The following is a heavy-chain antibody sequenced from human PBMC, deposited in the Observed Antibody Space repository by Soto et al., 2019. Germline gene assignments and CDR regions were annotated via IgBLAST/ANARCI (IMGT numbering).Heavy chain of an antibody. Sequence: SETLALTCAVSGGSIGSSTYYWSWIRQPPGKGLVWIGSVYHTGTTYYNPSLKSPVTISVDTSKNQFSLKLTSVTAADTAVYYCAIPNYRSSSHFYSWGQGILVTASS. CDR2: VYHTGTT. D-gene: IGHD6-6*01. CDR1: GGSIGSSTYY. V-gene: IGHV4-39*01. J-gene: IGHJ4*02. CDR3: AIPNYRSSSHFYS.